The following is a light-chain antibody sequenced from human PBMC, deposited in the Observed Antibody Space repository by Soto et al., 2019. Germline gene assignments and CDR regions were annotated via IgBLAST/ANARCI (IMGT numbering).Light chain of an antibody. CDR3: KQYNSSPWT. CDR2: KAS. CDR1: QSISSW. Sequence: DIQMTQSPSTLSASVGDRVTITCRASQSISSWLAWYQQKPGKAPKLLIYKASSLESGVPSRFSGSGSGTEFTLTIRSLQPDDFATYYYKQYNSSPWTFGQGTKVEIK. V-gene: IGKV1-5*03. J-gene: IGKJ1*01.